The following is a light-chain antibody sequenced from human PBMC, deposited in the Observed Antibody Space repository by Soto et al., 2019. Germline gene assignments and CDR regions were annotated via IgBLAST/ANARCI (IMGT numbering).Light chain of an antibody. CDR3: QQRSNWPIIT. CDR2: DAS. CDR1: QSVSGNY. J-gene: IGKJ5*01. V-gene: IGKV3D-20*02. Sequence: VLTQSPGAPALPSGEAATLSCRAIQSVSGNYLAWYQQKPGQSPRLVIYDASSRATGIPDRFSGSGSGTDFTLTISSLQAEDVAVYYCQQRSNWPIITFGQGTRLEI.